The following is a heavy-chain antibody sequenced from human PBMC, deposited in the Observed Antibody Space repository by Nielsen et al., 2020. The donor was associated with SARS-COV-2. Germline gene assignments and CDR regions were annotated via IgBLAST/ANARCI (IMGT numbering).Heavy chain of an antibody. V-gene: IGHV3-13*01. J-gene: IGHJ2*01. CDR2: IGTAGDT. CDR3: AREHLRFLDPGYFDL. D-gene: IGHD3-3*01. Sequence: GGSLRLSCAASGFTFSSYDMHLVRQATGKGLEWVSAIGTAGDTYYPGSVKGRFTISRENAKNSLYLQMNSLRAGDTAVYYCAREHLRFLDPGYFDLWGRGTLVTVSS. CDR1: GFTFSSYD.